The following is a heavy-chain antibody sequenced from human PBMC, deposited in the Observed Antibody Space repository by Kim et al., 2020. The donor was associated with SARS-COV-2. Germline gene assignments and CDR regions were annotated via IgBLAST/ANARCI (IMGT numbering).Heavy chain of an antibody. CDR2: INYNGNT. CDR3: ARMDFWSGYDY. V-gene: IGHV4-28*01. J-gene: IGHJ4*02. D-gene: IGHD3-3*01. Sequence: SETLSLTCDVSGFSISSGKWWGWIRQPPGKGLDWIGYINYNGNTYYNPSLKSRVTMSVDTSKNRFSLRLTSVTAVDTAIYYCARMDFWSGYDYWGQGTLV. CDR1: GFSISSGKW.